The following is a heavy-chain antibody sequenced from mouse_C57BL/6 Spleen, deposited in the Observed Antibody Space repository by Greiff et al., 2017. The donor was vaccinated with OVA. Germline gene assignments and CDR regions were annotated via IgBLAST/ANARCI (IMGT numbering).Heavy chain of an antibody. D-gene: IGHD1-1*01. CDR2: IDPSDSYT. CDR3: AREVITTEAY. V-gene: IGHV1-50*01. J-gene: IGHJ3*01. CDR1: GYTFTSYW. Sequence: VQLQQPGAELVKPGASVKLSCKASGYTFTSYWMQWVKQRPGQGLEWIGEIDPSDSYTNYTQKFKGTATLTVDTSSSTAYMQRSSLTSEDSAVYYCAREVITTEAYWGQGTLVTVSA.